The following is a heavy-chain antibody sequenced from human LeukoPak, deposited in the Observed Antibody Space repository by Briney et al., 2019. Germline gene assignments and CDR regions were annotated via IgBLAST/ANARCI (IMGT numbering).Heavy chain of an antibody. J-gene: IGHJ4*02. CDR2: IWYDGSNK. Sequence: GGSLRLSCAASGFTFSSYGMHWVRQAPGKGLEWVAVIWYDGSNKYYADSVKGRFTISRDNSKNTLCLQMNSLRAEDTAVYYCARDLMVRGVLFDYWGQGTLVTVSS. D-gene: IGHD3-10*01. CDR3: ARDLMVRGVLFDY. CDR1: GFTFSSYG. V-gene: IGHV3-33*01.